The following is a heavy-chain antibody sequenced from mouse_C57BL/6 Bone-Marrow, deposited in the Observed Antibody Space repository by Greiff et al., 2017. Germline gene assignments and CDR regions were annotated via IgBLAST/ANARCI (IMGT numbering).Heavy chain of an antibody. V-gene: IGHV14-4*01. D-gene: IGHD2-1*01. CDR1: GFNIKDDY. CDR2: INTENGDT. J-gene: IGHJ2*01. Sequence: EVKVVESGAELVRPGASVKLSCTASGFNIKDDYMHWVKQRPEQGLEWIGWINTENGDTEYASKFQGKATITADTSSNTAYLQLSSLTSEDTAVYYCTTDGNYVEYYFDYWGQGTTLTVSS. CDR3: TTDGNYVEYYFDY.